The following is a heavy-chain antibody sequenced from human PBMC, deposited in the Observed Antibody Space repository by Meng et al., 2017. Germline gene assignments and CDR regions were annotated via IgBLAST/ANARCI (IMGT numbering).Heavy chain of an antibody. V-gene: IGHV3-23*01. CDR3: AKAVVVPAAMYYFDY. CDR1: GFTFSSYA. J-gene: IGHJ4*02. CDR2: ISGSGGST. Sequence: GESLKISCAASGFTFSSYAMSWVRQAPGKGLEWVSAISGSGGSTYYADSVKGRFTISRDNSKNTLYLQMNSLRAEDTAVYYCAKAVVVPAAMYYFDYWGQGTRVTVSS. D-gene: IGHD2-2*01.